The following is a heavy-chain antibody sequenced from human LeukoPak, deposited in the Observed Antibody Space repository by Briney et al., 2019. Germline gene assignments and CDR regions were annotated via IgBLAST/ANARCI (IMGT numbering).Heavy chain of an antibody. V-gene: IGHV4-59*01. CDR3: ARADTRYPAFDI. Sequence: SETLSLTCTVSGGSIRSYYWSWIRQPPGKGLEWIGYIYYSGSTNYNPSLKSRVTISVDTSKNQFSLKLSSVTAADTAVYYCARADTRYPAFDIWGQGTMVTVSS. D-gene: IGHD1-26*01. J-gene: IGHJ3*02. CDR1: GGSIRSYY. CDR2: IYYSGST.